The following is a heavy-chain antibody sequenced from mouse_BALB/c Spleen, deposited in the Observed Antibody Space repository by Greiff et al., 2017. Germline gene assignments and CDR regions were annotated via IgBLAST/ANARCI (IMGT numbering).Heavy chain of an antibody. V-gene: IGHV14-3*02. J-gene: IGHJ3*01. Sequence: EVQLQQSGAELVKPGASVKLSCTASGFNIKDTYMHWVKQRPEQGLEWIGRIDPANGNTKYDPKFQGKATITADTSSNTAYLQLSSLTSEDTAVYDCAKGANWPWFAYWGQGTLVTVSA. D-gene: IGHD4-1*01. CDR2: IDPANGNT. CDR1: GFNIKDTY. CDR3: AKGANWPWFAY.